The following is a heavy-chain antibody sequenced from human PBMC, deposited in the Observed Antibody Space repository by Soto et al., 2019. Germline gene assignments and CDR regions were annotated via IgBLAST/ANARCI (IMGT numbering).Heavy chain of an antibody. D-gene: IGHD4-17*01. CDR3: ATRFYGDYYYYGMDV. CDR2: ISGSGGST. Sequence: LRLSCAASGFTFSSYAMSWVRQAPGKGLEWVSAISGSGGSTYYADSVKGRFTISRDNSKNTLYLQMNSLRAEDTAVYYCATRFYGDYYYYGMDVWGQGTTVTVSS. V-gene: IGHV3-23*01. J-gene: IGHJ6*02. CDR1: GFTFSSYA.